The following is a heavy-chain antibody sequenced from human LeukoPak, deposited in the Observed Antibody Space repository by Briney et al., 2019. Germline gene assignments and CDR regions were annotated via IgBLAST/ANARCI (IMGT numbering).Heavy chain of an antibody. Sequence: RPGGSLRLSCAASGFTFSSYAMSWVRQAPGKGLEWVSAISGSGGSTYYADSVKGRFTISRDNSKNTLYLQMNSLRAEDTAVYYCAKTTFRGYCSGGSCRRGPLTRRPGDYFDYWGQGTLVTVSS. J-gene: IGHJ4*02. CDR1: GFTFSSYA. V-gene: IGHV3-23*01. CDR3: AKTTFRGYCSGGSCRRGPLTRRPGDYFDY. CDR2: ISGSGGST. D-gene: IGHD2-15*01.